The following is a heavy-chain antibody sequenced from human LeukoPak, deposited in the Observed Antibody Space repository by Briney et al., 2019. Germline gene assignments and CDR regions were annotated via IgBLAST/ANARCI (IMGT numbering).Heavy chain of an antibody. V-gene: IGHV4-39*01. Sequence: SETLSLTCTVSGASISSPDYYLGWIRQPPGTGLEWVGRVDYRGGPYHNPPLNGRVTSAVDTARVQVPLNLNSATAAATAVSYCARRSNKGPSSNNTNDSWGQGTLVTVSS. CDR3: ARRSNKGPSSNNTNDS. CDR1: GASISSPDYY. D-gene: IGHD1-14*01. J-gene: IGHJ5*01. CDR2: VDYRGGP.